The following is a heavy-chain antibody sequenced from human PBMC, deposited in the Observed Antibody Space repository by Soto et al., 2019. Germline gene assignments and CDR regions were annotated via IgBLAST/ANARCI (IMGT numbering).Heavy chain of an antibody. V-gene: IGHV4-34*01. CDR3: ARGLGGGPAVRRLGYFDY. D-gene: IGHD2-21*01. CDR1: GGSFSGYY. CDR2: INHSGST. Sequence: SETLSLTCAVYGGSFSGYYWSWIRQPPGEGLEWIGEINHSGSTNYNPSLKSRVTISVDTSKNRFSLKLSSVTAADTAVYYCARGLGGGPAVRRLGYFDYWGQGTLVTVSS. J-gene: IGHJ4*02.